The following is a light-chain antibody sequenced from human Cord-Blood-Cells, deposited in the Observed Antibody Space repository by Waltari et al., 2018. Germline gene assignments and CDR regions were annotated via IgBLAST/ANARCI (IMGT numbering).Light chain of an antibody. V-gene: IGLV2-14*01. CDR2: EVS. J-gene: IGLJ1*01. CDR3: SSYTSSSTLV. CDR1: SIDVGGYNY. Sequence: QSALTQPAPVSGSPGQSITISYTGTSIDVGGYNYVSWYQQHPGKAPKLMIYEVSNRPSGVSNRFSGSKSGNTASLTISGLQAEDEADYYCSSYTSSSTLVFGTGTKVTVL.